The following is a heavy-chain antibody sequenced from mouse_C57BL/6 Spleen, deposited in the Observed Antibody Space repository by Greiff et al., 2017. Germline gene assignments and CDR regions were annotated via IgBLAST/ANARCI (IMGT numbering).Heavy chain of an antibody. V-gene: IGHV1-52*01. Sequence: QVQLQQPGAELVRPGSSVKLSCKASGYTFTSYWMHWVKQRPIQGLEWIGNIDPSDSETHYNQKFKDKATLTADKSSSTAYMEPRSLTSEDSAVYFGAREGDGGGNNGDYWGQGTTLTVSS. J-gene: IGHJ2*01. CDR3: AREGDGGGNNGDY. D-gene: IGHD2-1*01. CDR2: IDPSDSET. CDR1: GYTFTSYW.